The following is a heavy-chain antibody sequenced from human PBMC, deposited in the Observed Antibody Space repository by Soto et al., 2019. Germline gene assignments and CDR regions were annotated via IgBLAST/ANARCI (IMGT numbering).Heavy chain of an antibody. D-gene: IGHD6-13*01. CDR1: GGTFINYA. CDR3: ARDQGLVAARTTPNWLDP. J-gene: IGHJ5*02. V-gene: IGHV1-69*12. Sequence: QVQLVQSGTEVKKPGSSVKVSCEASGGTFINYAFTWVRQAPGQGLEWMGGITPIFGTRNYAQKFQGRVTITADESTSTVYRELSSLKSEDTAVYYCARDQGLVAARTTPNWLDPWGQGTLVTVSS. CDR2: ITPIFGTR.